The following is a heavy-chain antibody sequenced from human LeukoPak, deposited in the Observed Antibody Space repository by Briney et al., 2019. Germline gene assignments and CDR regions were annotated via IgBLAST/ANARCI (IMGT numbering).Heavy chain of an antibody. CDR2: INSDGSRT. CDR3: AKIYYDSSGYYF. CDR1: GLTFSNYW. Sequence: GGSLRLSCAASGLTFSNYWMHWVRQASGKGLVWVSRINSDGSRTFYADSVKGRFTISRDNSKNTLYLQMNSLRAEDTAVYYCAKIYYDSSGYYFWGQGTLVTVSS. D-gene: IGHD3-22*01. V-gene: IGHV3-74*01. J-gene: IGHJ4*02.